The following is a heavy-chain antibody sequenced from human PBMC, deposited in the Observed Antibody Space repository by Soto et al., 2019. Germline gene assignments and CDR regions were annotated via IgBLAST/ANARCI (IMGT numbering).Heavy chain of an antibody. V-gene: IGHV3-15*04. Sequence: PGGSLRLSCVASGFIFSNAWMTWFRQAPGKGLEWVGRIVSRAEGAKTDYAAAVKGRFTISRDNSKNTLYLQMNSLRAEDTAVYYCAKDVGSSGWPQYYYYGMDVWGQGTTVTVSS. D-gene: IGHD6-19*01. CDR3: AKDVGSSGWPQYYYYGMDV. J-gene: IGHJ6*02. CDR2: IVSRAEGAKT. CDR1: GFIFSNAW.